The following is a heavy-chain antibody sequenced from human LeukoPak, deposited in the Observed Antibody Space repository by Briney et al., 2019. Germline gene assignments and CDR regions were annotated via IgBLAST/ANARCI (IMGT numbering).Heavy chain of an antibody. D-gene: IGHD3-10*01. CDR1: GFTFSSYG. Sequence: GGSLRLSCAASGFTFSSYGMHWVRQAPGKGLEWVAVISYDGSNKYYADSVKGRFTISRDNSKNTLYLQMNSLRAEDTAVYYCAKVRGVRGVIDLFDYWGQGTLVTVSS. CDR2: ISYDGSNK. CDR3: AKVRGVRGVIDLFDY. J-gene: IGHJ4*02. V-gene: IGHV3-30*18.